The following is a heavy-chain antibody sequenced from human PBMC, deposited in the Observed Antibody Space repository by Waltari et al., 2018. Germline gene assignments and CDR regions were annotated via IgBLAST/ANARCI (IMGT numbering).Heavy chain of an antibody. CDR2: IYYSGST. CDR1: GGSISSYY. D-gene: IGHD6-13*01. J-gene: IGHJ4*02. Sequence: QVQLQESGPGLVKPSETLSLTCTVSGGSISSYYWSWIRQPPGKGLEWIGYIYYSGSTNYNPSLKSRVTISVDTSKNQFSLKLSSVTAADTAVYYCARVSTGYSSSWYDYWGQGTLVTVSS. V-gene: IGHV4-59*01. CDR3: ARVSTGYSSSWYDY.